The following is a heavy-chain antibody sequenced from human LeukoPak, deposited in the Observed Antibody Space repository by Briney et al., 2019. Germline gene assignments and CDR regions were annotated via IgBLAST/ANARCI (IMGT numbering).Heavy chain of an antibody. Sequence: SQTLSLTCAISGDSVSSSISAWVWIRQSPSRGLEWLGRTYYRSKWYNEYALSVKSRITIIPDTSRNQFSLRLTSMTPEDTAVYYCVRDWFGWYFDFWGQGILVTVSS. CDR2: TYYRSKWYN. J-gene: IGHJ4*02. V-gene: IGHV6-1*01. CDR3: VRDWFGWYFDF. CDR1: GDSVSSSISA. D-gene: IGHD3-10*01.